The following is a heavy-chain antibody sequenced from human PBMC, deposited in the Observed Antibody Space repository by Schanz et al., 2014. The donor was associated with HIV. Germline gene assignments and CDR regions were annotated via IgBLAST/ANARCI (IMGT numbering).Heavy chain of an antibody. CDR3: ARSRYQLHWLDF. V-gene: IGHV1-2*02. Sequence: QVQLVQSGAEVKKPGASVKVSCKASGYTFIDYHIHWVRQAPGQGLEWMGWINPNTGGTRFARQFQGRVSMTRDTSLNTGHMELSGLRNDDTAVYYCARSRYQLHWLDFWGQGTLVTVSS. D-gene: IGHD2-2*01. J-gene: IGHJ5*01. CDR1: GYTFIDYH. CDR2: INPNTGGT.